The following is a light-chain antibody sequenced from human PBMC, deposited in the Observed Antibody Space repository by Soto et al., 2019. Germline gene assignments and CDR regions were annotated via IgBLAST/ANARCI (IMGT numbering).Light chain of an antibody. CDR1: SSNIGSAY. CDR3: AAWDDSLVV. J-gene: IGLJ2*01. CDR2: RNN. V-gene: IGLV1-47*01. Sequence: QSVLTQPPSASGTPGQTVTISCSGSSSNIGSAYIYWYQHLPGTAPKLLIFRNNQRPSGVPDRFSASKSGTSASLAISGLRSEDYADYYCAAWDDSLVVFGGGTKVTVL.